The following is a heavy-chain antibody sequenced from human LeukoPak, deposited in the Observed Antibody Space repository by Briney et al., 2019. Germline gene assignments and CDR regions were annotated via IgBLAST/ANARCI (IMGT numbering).Heavy chain of an antibody. J-gene: IGHJ4*02. V-gene: IGHV4-31*03. CDR3: GRDRVYSGSSATDY. D-gene: IGHD1-26*01. CDR1: GASISSGHYY. CDR2: ISNSGDT. Sequence: SQTLSLTCTVSGASISSGHYYWTWIRQRPGEGLEWTGLISNSGDTYYNPSLKSRVTISIEMSKNQFSLRLTSVTAADTALYYCGRDRVYSGSSATDYWGQGTLVTVSS.